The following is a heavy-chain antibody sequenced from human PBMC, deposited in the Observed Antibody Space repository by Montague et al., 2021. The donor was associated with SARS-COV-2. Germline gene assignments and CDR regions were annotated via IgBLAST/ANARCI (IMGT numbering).Heavy chain of an antibody. CDR2: IRTTGHT. V-gene: IGHV4-61*02. D-gene: IGHD6-19*01. CDR3: ARDIAVAGLFDY. Sequence: TLSLTCTVSGASISTGIYYWSWNRQPAGKGLEWIGRIRTTGHTDYNSSLESRVTISVDTSKNQFSLKLSSVTAADTAVYYCARDIAVAGLFDYWGQGTLVTVSS. J-gene: IGHJ4*02. CDR1: GASISTGIYY.